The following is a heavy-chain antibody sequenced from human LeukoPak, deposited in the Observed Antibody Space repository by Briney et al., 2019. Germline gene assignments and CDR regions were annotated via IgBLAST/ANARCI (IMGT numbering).Heavy chain of an antibody. CDR3: ARENVMVRGAILSYFDY. J-gene: IGHJ4*02. CDR1: GGTFSSYA. CDR2: IIPIFGTA. D-gene: IGHD3-10*01. Sequence: SVKVSCKASGGTFSSYAISWVRQAPGQGLEWMGGIIPIFGTANYAQKFQGRVTITTDESTSTAYMELSSLRSEDTAVYYCARENVMVRGAILSYFDYWGQGTLVTVSS. V-gene: IGHV1-69*05.